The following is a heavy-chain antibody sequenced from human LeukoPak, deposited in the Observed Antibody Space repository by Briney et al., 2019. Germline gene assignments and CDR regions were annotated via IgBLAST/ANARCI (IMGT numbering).Heavy chain of an antibody. J-gene: IGHJ4*02. V-gene: IGHV3-48*02. CDR1: GFTFSAYH. D-gene: IGHD2-21*01. Sequence: GGSLRLSCAASGFTFSAYHINWVRRAPGKGLEWISYISTTGTTIHYADSVKGRFAISRDNAKSSLYLQMNSLRDEDTAVYYCARVWQDYSGVDYWGQGTLVTVSS. CDR3: ARVWQDYSGVDY. CDR2: ISTTGTTI.